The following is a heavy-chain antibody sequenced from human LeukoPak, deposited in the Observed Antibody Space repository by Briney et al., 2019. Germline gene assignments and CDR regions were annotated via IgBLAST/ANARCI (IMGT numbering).Heavy chain of an antibody. J-gene: IGHJ4*02. D-gene: IGHD3-9*01. V-gene: IGHV1-69*13. CDR3: ATSQTLRYFDWITSPYYFDY. Sequence: ASVKVSCKASGYTFTSYGISWVRQAPGQGLEWMGGIIPIFGTANYAQKFQGRVTITADESTSTAYMELSSLRSEDTAVYYCATSQTLRYFDWITSPYYFDYWGQGTLVTVSS. CDR2: IIPIFGTA. CDR1: GYTFTSYG.